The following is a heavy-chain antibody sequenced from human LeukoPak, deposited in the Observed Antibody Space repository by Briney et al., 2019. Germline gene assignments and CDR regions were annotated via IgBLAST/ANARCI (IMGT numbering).Heavy chain of an antibody. CDR3: ARDYYGSGSYYKPFDY. CDR1: GGTFSSYA. V-gene: IGHV1-69*13. J-gene: IGHJ4*02. CDR2: IIPIFGTA. Sequence: SVKVSCKASGGTFSSYAISWVRQAPGQGLKWMGGIIPIFGTANYAQKFQGRVTITADESTSTAYKELSSLRSEDTAVYYCARDYYGSGSYYKPFDYWGQGTLVTVSS. D-gene: IGHD3-10*01.